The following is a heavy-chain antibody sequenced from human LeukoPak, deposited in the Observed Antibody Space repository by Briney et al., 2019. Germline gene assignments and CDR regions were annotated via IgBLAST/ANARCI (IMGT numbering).Heavy chain of an antibody. CDR2: INPDSGNS. D-gene: IGHD5-12*01. Sequence: ASVKVSCKASGYTFTGYYIHWVRQAPGQGLEWMAWINPDSGNSYSAPKFQGRVTMTRDTSISTASMEVSWLSSDDTAVYYCATGVATAFTYWGQGTLVTVSS. V-gene: IGHV1-2*02. J-gene: IGHJ4*02. CDR3: ATGVATAFTY. CDR1: GYTFTGYY.